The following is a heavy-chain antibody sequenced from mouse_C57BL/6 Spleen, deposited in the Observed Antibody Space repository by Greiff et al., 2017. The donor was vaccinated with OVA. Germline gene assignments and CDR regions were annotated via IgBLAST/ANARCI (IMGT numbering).Heavy chain of an antibody. D-gene: IGHD2-1*01. V-gene: IGHV1-47*01. CDR3: ARGGNYGNDYAMDY. CDR1: GYTFTTYP. J-gene: IGHJ4*01. Sequence: QVQLKESGAELVKPGASVKMSCKASGYTFTTYPIEWMKQNHGKSLEWIGNFHPYNDDTKYNEKFKGKATLTVEKSSSTVYLELSRLTSDDSAVYYCARGGNYGNDYAMDYWGQGTSVTVSS. CDR2: FHPYNDDT.